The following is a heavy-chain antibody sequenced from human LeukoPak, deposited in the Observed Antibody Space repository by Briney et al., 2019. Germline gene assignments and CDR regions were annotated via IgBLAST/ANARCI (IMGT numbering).Heavy chain of an antibody. CDR1: GFTFSDYY. V-gene: IGHV3-11*01. D-gene: IGHD5-12*01. CDR2: ISPSGSTI. Sequence: PGGSLRLSCAASGFTFSDYYMSWIRQAPGRGLEWLSYISPSGSTIYEADSMKGRFTISRDSARNSLFLQMNSLRAEDTAVYYCAREKKRGYSGYDYWGQGTLVTVSS. J-gene: IGHJ4*02. CDR3: AREKKRGYSGYDY.